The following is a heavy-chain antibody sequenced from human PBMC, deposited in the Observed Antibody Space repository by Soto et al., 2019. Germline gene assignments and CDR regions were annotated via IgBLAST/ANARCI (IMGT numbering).Heavy chain of an antibody. J-gene: IGHJ6*02. V-gene: IGHV1-18*01. CDR1: GYTFNSYG. Sequence: ASVKVSCKASGYTFNSYGISWVRPPPGQGLEWMGWISAYNGNTNYAQKLQGRVTMTTDTSTSTAYMELRSLRSDDTAVHYCARDKDIVLVQAARALYYYYGMDVWGQGTTVTVSS. CDR3: ARDKDIVLVQAARALYYYYGMDV. CDR2: ISAYNGNT. D-gene: IGHD2-2*01.